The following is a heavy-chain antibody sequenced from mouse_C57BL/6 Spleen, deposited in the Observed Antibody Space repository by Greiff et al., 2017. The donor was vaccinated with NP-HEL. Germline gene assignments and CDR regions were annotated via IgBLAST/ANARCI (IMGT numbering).Heavy chain of an antibody. CDR2: INPSSGYT. J-gene: IGHJ4*01. CDR3: ARWRYGSSYGDAMDY. D-gene: IGHD1-1*01. V-gene: IGHV1-7*01. Sequence: VQLQQSGAELAKPGASVKLSCKASGYNFTSYWMHWVKQRPGQGLEWIGYINPSSGYTKYNQKFKDKATLTADKSSSTAYMQLSSLTYEDSAVYYCARWRYGSSYGDAMDYWGQGTSVTVSS. CDR1: GYNFTSYW.